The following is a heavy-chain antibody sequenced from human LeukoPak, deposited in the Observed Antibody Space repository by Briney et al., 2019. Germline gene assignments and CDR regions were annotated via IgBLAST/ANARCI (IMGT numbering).Heavy chain of an antibody. D-gene: IGHD4-17*01. CDR1: GFTFSSYG. CDR3: ARGHFPTVTTGDY. Sequence: GGSLRLSCAASGFTFSSYGMHWVRQAPGKGLEWVAVISYDGSNKYYADSVKGRFTISRDNSKNTLYLQMNSLRAEDTAVYYCARGHFPTVTTGDYWGQGTLVTVSS. J-gene: IGHJ4*02. CDR2: ISYDGSNK. V-gene: IGHV3-30*03.